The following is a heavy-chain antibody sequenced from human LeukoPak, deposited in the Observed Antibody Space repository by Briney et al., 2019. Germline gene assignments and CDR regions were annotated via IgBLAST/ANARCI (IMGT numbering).Heavy chain of an antibody. CDR3: ARGAYDSGWYFDL. Sequence: GESLKISCKGSGYSFTSYWITWVRQMPGKGLEWMGLIYPGDSDTRYSPSFQGQVTISADKSISTAFLQWSSLRASDTAMYYCARGAYDSGWYFDLWGRGTLVTVSS. V-gene: IGHV5-51*01. J-gene: IGHJ2*01. CDR1: GYSFTSYW. D-gene: IGHD3-10*01. CDR2: IYPGDSDT.